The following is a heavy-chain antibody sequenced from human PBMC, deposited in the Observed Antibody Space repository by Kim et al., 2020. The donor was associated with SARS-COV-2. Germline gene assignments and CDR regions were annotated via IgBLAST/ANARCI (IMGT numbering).Heavy chain of an antibody. V-gene: IGHV4-59*01. D-gene: IGHD3-9*01. Sequence: SETLSLTWTVSGGSISSYYWSWIRQPPGKGLEWIGYIYYSGSTNYNPSLKSRVTISVDTSKNQFSLKLSSVTAADTAVYYCARVNILRYFDWLSPLYYYGMDVWGQGTTVTVSS. CDR1: GGSISSYY. CDR3: ARVNILRYFDWLSPLYYYGMDV. J-gene: IGHJ6*02. CDR2: IYYSGST.